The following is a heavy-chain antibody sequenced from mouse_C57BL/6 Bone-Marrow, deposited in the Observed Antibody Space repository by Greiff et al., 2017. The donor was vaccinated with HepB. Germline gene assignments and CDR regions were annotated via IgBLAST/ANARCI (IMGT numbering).Heavy chain of an antibody. D-gene: IGHD1-1*02. CDR2: ISNGGGST. V-gene: IGHV5-12*01. Sequence: EVHLVESGGGLVQPGGSLKLSCAASGFTFSDYYMYWVRQTPEKRLEWVAYISNGGGSTYYPDTVKGRFTISRDNAKNTLYLQMSRLKSEDTAMYYCARLRWPGDYYAMDYWGQGTSVTVSS. J-gene: IGHJ4*01. CDR1: GFTFSDYY. CDR3: ARLRWPGDYYAMDY.